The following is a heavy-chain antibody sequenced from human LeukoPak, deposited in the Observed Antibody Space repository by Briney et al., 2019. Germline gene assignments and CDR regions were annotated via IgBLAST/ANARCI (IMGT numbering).Heavy chain of an antibody. V-gene: IGHV3-48*04. D-gene: IGHD5-12*01. CDR3: ARGWGYSGHDET. Sequence: GGSLRLSCAASGFTFSSYSMNWVRQAPGKGLEWVSYISTSSSPIYYADSVKGRFTISRDNAKNSLYLQMNSLRADDTAVYFCARGWGYSGHDETWGQGTLVTVSS. CDR2: ISTSSSPI. CDR1: GFTFSSYS. J-gene: IGHJ5*02.